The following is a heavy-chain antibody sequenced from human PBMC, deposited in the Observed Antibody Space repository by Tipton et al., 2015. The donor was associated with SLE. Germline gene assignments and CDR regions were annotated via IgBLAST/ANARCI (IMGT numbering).Heavy chain of an antibody. Sequence: TLSLTCAVYGGSFSGYYWSWIRQPPGKGLEWIGEINHSGSTNYNPSLKSRVTISVDTSKNQFSLKLSSVTAADTAVYYCARHVPDYYDSSGFYFDYWGQGTLVTVSS. CDR2: INHSGST. CDR3: ARHVPDYYDSSGFYFDY. V-gene: IGHV4-34*01. CDR1: GGSFSGYY. J-gene: IGHJ4*02. D-gene: IGHD3-22*01.